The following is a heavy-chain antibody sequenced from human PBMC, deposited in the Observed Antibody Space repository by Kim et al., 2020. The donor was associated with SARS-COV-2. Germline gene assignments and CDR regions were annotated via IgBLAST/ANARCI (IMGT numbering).Heavy chain of an antibody. CDR1: GFTFRNYA. Sequence: GGSLRLSCAASGFTFRNYALHWVRQAPGKGPEWVSVISYDGTNKYYADSVKGRFTNSRDNTKDTLYLHMNSVRIDETGLYYCTTDLGRGLASRYFYGMDVWGQGTTVTVSS. CDR2: ISYDGTNK. J-gene: IGHJ6*02. D-gene: IGHD2-21*01. CDR3: TTDLGRGLASRYFYGMDV. V-gene: IGHV3-30-3*01.